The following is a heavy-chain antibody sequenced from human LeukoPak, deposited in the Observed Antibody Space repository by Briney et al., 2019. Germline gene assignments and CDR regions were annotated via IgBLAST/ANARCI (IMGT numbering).Heavy chain of an antibody. Sequence: SSETLSLTCTVSGGSISSYYWSWIRQPPGKGLEWIGYIYYSGSTNYNPSLKSRVTISVDTSKNQFSLKLSSVTAADTAVYYCARAGMATQSFDYWGQGTLVTVSS. CDR2: IYYSGST. V-gene: IGHV4-59*01. J-gene: IGHJ4*02. CDR1: GGSISSYY. D-gene: IGHD5-24*01. CDR3: ARAGMATQSFDY.